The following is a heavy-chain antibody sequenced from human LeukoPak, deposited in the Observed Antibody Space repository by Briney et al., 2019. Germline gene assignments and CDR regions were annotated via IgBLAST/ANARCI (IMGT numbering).Heavy chain of an antibody. J-gene: IGHJ1*01. V-gene: IGHV1-18*01. CDR2: ISAYNGNT. CDR1: GYTFTSYG. Sequence: GASVKVSCKASGYTFTSYGISWVRQAPGQGLEWMGWISAYNGNTNYAQKLQGRVTMTTDTSTSTAYMELRSLRPDDTAVYYCARDLPAYCGGDCPVRHWGQGTLVTVSS. CDR3: ARDLPAYCGGDCPVRH. D-gene: IGHD2-21*02.